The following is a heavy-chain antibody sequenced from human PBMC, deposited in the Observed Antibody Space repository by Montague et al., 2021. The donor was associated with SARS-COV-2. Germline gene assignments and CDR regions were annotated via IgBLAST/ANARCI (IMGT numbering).Heavy chain of an antibody. J-gene: IGHJ6*02. D-gene: IGHD3-9*01. V-gene: IGHV4-59*02. CDR2: IFYTGAT. CDR1: SGSVYGHY. Sequence: SETLSLTCTVSSGSVYGHYLAWIRQPPGKGLECIAYIFYTGATYYNPSLESRVSISVDTSKNQVALKVSSVTAADTAVYYCARDGVLRYFDWLGDRYGMDVWGQGTTVTVSS. CDR3: ARDGVLRYFDWLGDRYGMDV.